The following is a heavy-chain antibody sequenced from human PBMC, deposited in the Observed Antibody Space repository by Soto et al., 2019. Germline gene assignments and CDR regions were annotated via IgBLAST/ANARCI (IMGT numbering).Heavy chain of an antibody. D-gene: IGHD3-10*01. Sequence: QLQLQESGSGLVKPSQTLSLTCTVSGGSISSGGYSWSWIRQPPGKGLEWIGYIYHSGSTYYNPSLQSRVTISVDTSKNQFSLKLTSVTAADTAVYYCVRDSRGFSGYYASWGQGTLVTVSS. CDR2: IYHSGST. J-gene: IGHJ4*02. V-gene: IGHV4-30-2*01. CDR3: VRDSRGFSGYYAS. CDR1: GGSISSGGYS.